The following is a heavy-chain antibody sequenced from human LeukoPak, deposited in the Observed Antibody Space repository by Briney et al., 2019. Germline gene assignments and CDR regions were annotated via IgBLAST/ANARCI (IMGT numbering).Heavy chain of an antibody. Sequence: PGGSLRLSCAASGFTFSSYSMNWVRQAPGKGLEWVSSISSSSYIYYADSVKGRFTISRDNTKNSLYLQMNSLRAEDTAVYYCARGRTMITFGGVSDYWGQGTLVTVSS. CDR3: ARGRTMITFGGVSDY. CDR1: GFTFSSYS. J-gene: IGHJ4*02. V-gene: IGHV3-21*01. D-gene: IGHD3-16*01. CDR2: ISSSSYI.